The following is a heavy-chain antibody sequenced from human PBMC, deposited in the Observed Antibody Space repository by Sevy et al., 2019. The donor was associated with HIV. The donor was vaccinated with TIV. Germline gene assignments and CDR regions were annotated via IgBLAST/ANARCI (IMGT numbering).Heavy chain of an antibody. Sequence: RGYLRLSCAASGFSFSSYWMRWVRQAPGKGLEWVANIKQEGSEKYYVDSVKGRFTLSRDDAKNSLYLQMNSLRVEDTAVYYCARVGSAPKEDSGYEDALDIWGQGTMVSVSS. V-gene: IGHV3-7*01. CDR2: IKQEGSEK. CDR1: GFSFSSYW. CDR3: ARVGSAPKEDSGYEDALDI. D-gene: IGHD5-12*01. J-gene: IGHJ3*02.